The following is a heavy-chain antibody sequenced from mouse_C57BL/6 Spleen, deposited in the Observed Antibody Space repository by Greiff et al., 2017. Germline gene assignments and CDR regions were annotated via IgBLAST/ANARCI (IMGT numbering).Heavy chain of an antibody. D-gene: IGHD1-1*01. V-gene: IGHV2-3*01. Sequence: QVQLKESGPGLVAPSQSLSITCTVSGFSLTSYGVSWVRQPPGKGLEWLGVIWGGGSTNYHSAIISRLVISKDNSTSQVFLNLNSLHTDDTATYYGANYGCRAYGMDYWGQGTSVTVSS. J-gene: IGHJ4*01. CDR2: IWGGGST. CDR3: ANYGCRAYGMDY. CDR1: GFSLTSYG.